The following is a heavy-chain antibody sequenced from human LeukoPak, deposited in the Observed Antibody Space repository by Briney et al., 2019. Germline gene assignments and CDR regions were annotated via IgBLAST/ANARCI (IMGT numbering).Heavy chain of an antibody. V-gene: IGHV3-23*01. CDR1: GFTFSSYA. Sequence: GGSLRLSCAASGFTFSSYAMSWVRQAPGKGLEWVSAIRRSGASTYYADSVKGRFTISRDNSKNTLYLQMNSLRAEDTAVYYCAKVPVMVRGVRPIDYWGQGTLVTVSS. CDR3: AKVPVMVRGVRPIDY. D-gene: IGHD3-10*01. J-gene: IGHJ4*02. CDR2: IRRSGAST.